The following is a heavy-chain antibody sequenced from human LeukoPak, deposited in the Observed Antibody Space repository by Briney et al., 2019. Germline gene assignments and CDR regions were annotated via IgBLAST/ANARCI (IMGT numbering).Heavy chain of an antibody. J-gene: IGHJ3*01. Sequence: SETLSLTCAVSGDSISYHNYYWGWIRQPPGKGLKWIGTVYYTGNTYYNPSLKSRVAISVDTSKNQFSLQLTSMTAADTAVYYCARLRAMAGHRGGFDFWGRGTMVTVSS. CDR3: ARLRAMAGHRGGFDF. V-gene: IGHV4-39*01. D-gene: IGHD6-19*01. CDR2: VYYTGNT. CDR1: GDSISYHNYY.